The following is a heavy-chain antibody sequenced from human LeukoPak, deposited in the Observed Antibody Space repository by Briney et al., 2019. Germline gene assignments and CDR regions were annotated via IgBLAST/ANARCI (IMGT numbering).Heavy chain of an antibody. D-gene: IGHD5-18*01. CDR2: ISWNSGSI. CDR1: GFTFDDYA. CDR3: AKDMGIQPTGDAFDI. Sequence: PGGSLRLSCAASGFTFDDYAMHWVRQAPGKGREWVSGISWNSGSIGYADSVKGRFTISRDNAKNSLYLQMNSLRAEDTALYYCAKDMGIQPTGDAFDIWGQGTMVTVSS. J-gene: IGHJ3*02. V-gene: IGHV3-9*01.